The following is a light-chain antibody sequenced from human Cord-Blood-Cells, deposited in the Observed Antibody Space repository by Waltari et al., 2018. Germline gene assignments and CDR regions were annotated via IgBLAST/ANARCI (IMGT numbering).Light chain of an antibody. Sequence: QSALTQPASVSGSPGQSITISCTGTSSDVGGYHYVSWYQQHPGKAPTLMIYDVSNRPSGVSNRFSGSKSGNTASLTISGLQAEDEADYYCSSYTSSSTLDVFGTGTKVTVL. J-gene: IGLJ1*01. CDR3: SSYTSSSTLDV. CDR1: SSDVGGYHY. CDR2: DVS. V-gene: IGLV2-14*01.